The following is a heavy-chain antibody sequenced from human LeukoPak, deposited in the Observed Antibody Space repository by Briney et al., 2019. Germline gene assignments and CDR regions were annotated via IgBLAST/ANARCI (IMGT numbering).Heavy chain of an antibody. CDR2: ISGSGGST. V-gene: IGHV3-23*01. D-gene: IGHD2-8*01. CDR1: GFTFSSYA. CDR3: ATYDRAVPKSLFDY. J-gene: IGHJ4*02. Sequence: PGGSLRLSCAASGFTFSSYAMSWVRQAPGKGLEWASAISGSGGSTYYADSVKGRFTISRDNSKNTLYLQMNSLRAEDTAVYYCATYDRAVPKSLFDYWGQGTLVTVSS.